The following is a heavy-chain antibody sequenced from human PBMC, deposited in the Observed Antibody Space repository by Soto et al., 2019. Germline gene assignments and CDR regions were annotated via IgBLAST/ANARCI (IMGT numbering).Heavy chain of an antibody. CDR3: APRSPAFDY. CDR2: ITTDKGKT. Sequence: QVQLVQSGPEVKKPGASVKVSCKTSGYTFTSYGISWVRQAPGQGLEWMGWITTDKGKTTYAQKFQGRDTMTTDTPTTTAYMELRSLRSDDTAVYYCAPRSPAFDYWGQGTMVTVSS. J-gene: IGHJ4*02. CDR1: GYTFTSYG. V-gene: IGHV1-18*01.